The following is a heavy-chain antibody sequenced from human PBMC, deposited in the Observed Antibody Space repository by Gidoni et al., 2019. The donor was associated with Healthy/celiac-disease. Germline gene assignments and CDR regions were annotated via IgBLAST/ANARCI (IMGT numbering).Heavy chain of an antibody. D-gene: IGHD5-18*01. V-gene: IGHV4-39*07. Sequence: QLQLQESGPGLVKPSETLSLTCTVSGGSISLSSYYWGWIRQPPGKGLERSGSIYYSGSTYYNPSLKSRVTISVDTSKNQFSLNLSSVTAADTAVYYCARDRGLRGYSTPYYFDYWGQGTLVTVSS. CDR1: GGSISLSSYY. CDR2: IYYSGST. CDR3: ARDRGLRGYSTPYYFDY. J-gene: IGHJ4*02.